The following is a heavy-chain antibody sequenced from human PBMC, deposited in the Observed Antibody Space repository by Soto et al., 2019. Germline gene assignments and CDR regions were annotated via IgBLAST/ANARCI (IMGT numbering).Heavy chain of an antibody. Sequence: EVQLVESGGGLVQPGGSLRLSCAASGFTFSDHYMDWVRQAPGKGLEWVGRTRNKANSYTTEYAASVKGRFTISRDDSKNSLYLQMNSLKTEDTAVYYCARVSVMGATDTWGQGTLVTVSS. CDR3: ARVSVMGATDT. CDR2: TRNKANSYTT. V-gene: IGHV3-72*01. CDR1: GFTFSDHY. J-gene: IGHJ5*02. D-gene: IGHD1-26*01.